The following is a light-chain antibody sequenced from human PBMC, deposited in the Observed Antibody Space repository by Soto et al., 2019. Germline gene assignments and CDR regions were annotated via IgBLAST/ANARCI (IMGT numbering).Light chain of an antibody. CDR2: GVT. CDR3: SSYAGSNNYV. J-gene: IGLJ1*01. Sequence: QSVLTQPPSASGSPGQSVTISCTGTSSDVGGYNYVSWYQQHPGKAPKLMIDGVTKRPSGVPDRFSGSKSGNTASLTVSGLQAEDEAYYYCSSYAGSNNYVFGTGTKLTVL. V-gene: IGLV2-8*01. CDR1: SSDVGGYNY.